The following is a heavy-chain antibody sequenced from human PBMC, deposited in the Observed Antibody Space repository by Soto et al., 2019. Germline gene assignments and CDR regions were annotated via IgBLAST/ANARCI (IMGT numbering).Heavy chain of an antibody. V-gene: IGHV4-39*01. J-gene: IGHJ6*03. Sequence: TLSLTCSVSGGSFSRSSYYWGWIRQHPGKGLEWIGSIYYSGSTYYNPSLKSRVTISVDTSKNQFSLRLSSVTAADTAVYYCARRTKMNYGEYGGRNYYYYYMDVWSKG. CDR1: GGSFSRSSYY. CDR3: ARRTKMNYGEYGGRNYYYYYMDV. CDR2: IYYSGST. D-gene: IGHD4-17*01.